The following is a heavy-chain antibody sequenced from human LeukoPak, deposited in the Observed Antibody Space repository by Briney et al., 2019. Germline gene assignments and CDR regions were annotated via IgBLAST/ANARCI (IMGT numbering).Heavy chain of an antibody. J-gene: IGHJ6*02. CDR1: GGSISSSNW. CDR2: IYHSGST. Sequence: SETLSLTCAVSGGSISSSNWWSWVRQPPGKGLEWIGEIYHSGSTNYNPSLKSRVTISVDKSKNRFSLKLSSVTAADTAVYYCARAVTPYYYGMDVWGQGTTVTVSS. CDR3: ARAVTPYYYGMDV. D-gene: IGHD4-17*01. V-gene: IGHV4-4*02.